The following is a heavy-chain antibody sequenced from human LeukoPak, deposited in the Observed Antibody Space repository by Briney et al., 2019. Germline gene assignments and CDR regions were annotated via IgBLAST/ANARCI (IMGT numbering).Heavy chain of an antibody. V-gene: IGHV3-53*01. CDR3: ARDLVVEAATLDYGMDV. J-gene: IGHJ6*02. D-gene: IGHD2-15*01. Sequence: GGSLRLSCAASGFTVSSNDMTWVPQAPRKGLKWFSVIYSGGRTEYAASVKGRFTISRDNSENTVYLQMGSLRAEDTAVYYCARDLVVEAATLDYGMDVWGQGTTVTVSS. CDR2: IYSGGRT. CDR1: GFTVSSND.